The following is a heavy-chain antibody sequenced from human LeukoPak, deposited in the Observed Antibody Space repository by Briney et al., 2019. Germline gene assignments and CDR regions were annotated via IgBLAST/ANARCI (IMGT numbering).Heavy chain of an antibody. Sequence: GGSLRLSCAASGFTFSSHAMHWVRQAPGKGLEWVSSISSSSYIYYADSVKGRFTISRDNAKNSLYLQMNSLRAEDTAVYYCARARQQLYYYYYMDVWGKGTTVTVSS. CDR3: ARARQQLYYYYYMDV. CDR2: ISSSSYI. V-gene: IGHV3-21*01. CDR1: GFTFSSHA. D-gene: IGHD6-13*01. J-gene: IGHJ6*03.